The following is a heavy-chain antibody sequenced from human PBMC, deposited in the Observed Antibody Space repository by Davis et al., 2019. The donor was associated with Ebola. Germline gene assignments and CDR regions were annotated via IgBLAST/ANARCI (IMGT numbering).Heavy chain of an antibody. Sequence: PGGSLRLSCAASGFTFSSYAMSWVRQAPGKGLEWVSAISGSGGSTYYADSVKGRFTISRDNSKNTLYLQMNSLRAEDTAVYYCAKLMKGVATIHDAFDIWGQGTMVTVSS. CDR2: ISGSGGST. J-gene: IGHJ3*02. CDR3: AKLMKGVATIHDAFDI. CDR1: GFTFSSYA. V-gene: IGHV3-23*01. D-gene: IGHD5-12*01.